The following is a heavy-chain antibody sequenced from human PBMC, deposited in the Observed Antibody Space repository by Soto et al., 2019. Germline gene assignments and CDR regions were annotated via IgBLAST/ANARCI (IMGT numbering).Heavy chain of an antibody. CDR2: IGATGGNT. CDR3: AKGRGGFDP. J-gene: IGHJ5*02. Sequence: GGSLRLSCADSGFTFSNYAMNWVRQSPGKGLEWVSSIGATGGNTYYADSVKGWFTISRDNSKSTLHLQMNSLRVEDTAIYYCAKGRGGFDPWGQGTLVTVSS. CDR1: GFTFSNYA. V-gene: IGHV3-23*01. D-gene: IGHD3-10*01.